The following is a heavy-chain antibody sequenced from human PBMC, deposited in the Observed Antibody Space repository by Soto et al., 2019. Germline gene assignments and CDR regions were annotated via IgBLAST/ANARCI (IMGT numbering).Heavy chain of an antibody. Sequence: PWASVKVSCKASGYAFTTYDMSWVRQAPGQGPEWMGWIRGYNGDTNYAQRLQGRVTMTIDTSTSTAYMELRNLKSGDTAIYYCGRVGSGSTTIDFWGQGTLVTVSS. D-gene: IGHD6-25*01. CDR3: GRVGSGSTTIDF. J-gene: IGHJ4*02. CDR1: GYAFTTYD. CDR2: IRGYNGDT. V-gene: IGHV1-18*01.